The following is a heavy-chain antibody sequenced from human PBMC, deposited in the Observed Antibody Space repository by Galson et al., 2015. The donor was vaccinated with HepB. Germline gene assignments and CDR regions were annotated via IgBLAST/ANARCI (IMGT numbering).Heavy chain of an antibody. CDR2: IQSRTDGETT. CDR1: GLTFSNAW. J-gene: IGHJ4*02. D-gene: IGHD3-3*01. Sequence: SLRLSCAASGLTFSNAWMSWARQAPGRGLEWVGHIQSRTDGETTNFAAPVKGRFSISRDDSKNTVYLQMNSLRAEDTAVYYCARAGVPNPYYDFAILDYWGQGTLVTVSS. CDR3: ARAGVPNPYYDFAILDY. V-gene: IGHV3-15*01.